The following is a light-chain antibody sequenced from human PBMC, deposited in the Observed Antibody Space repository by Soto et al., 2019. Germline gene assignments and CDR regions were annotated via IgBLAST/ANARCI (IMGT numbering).Light chain of an antibody. CDR3: SSYAGSNNV. CDR2: GVT. V-gene: IGLV2-14*01. CDR1: GSDIGAYNY. J-gene: IGLJ1*01. Sequence: QSVLTQPASVSGSPGQSITISCTGSGSDIGAYNYVSWYQQHPGKAPKLLIHGVTRRPSGVSSRFSASKSAYTASLTISGLQAEDEANYYCSSYAGSNNVFGTGTKVTVL.